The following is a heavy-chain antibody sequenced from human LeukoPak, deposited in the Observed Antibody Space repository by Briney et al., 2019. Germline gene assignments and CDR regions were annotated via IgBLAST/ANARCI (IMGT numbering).Heavy chain of an antibody. Sequence: GGSLRLSCATSGFTFSSYWMHWVRQAPGKGLEWVSYISSSGSTIYYADSVKGRFTISRDNAKNSLYLQMNSLRAEDTAVYYCARTSSSARVFDYWGQGTLVTVSS. CDR2: ISSSGSTI. V-gene: IGHV3-48*04. CDR3: ARTSSSARVFDY. D-gene: IGHD6-6*01. CDR1: GFTFSSYW. J-gene: IGHJ4*02.